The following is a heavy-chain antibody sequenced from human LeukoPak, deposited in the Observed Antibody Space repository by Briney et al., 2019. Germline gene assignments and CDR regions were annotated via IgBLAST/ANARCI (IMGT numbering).Heavy chain of an antibody. CDR2: ITSDGSST. CDR3: ARVRNYAMDV. CDR1: EFTFSDYW. Sequence: GGSLRLSCAASEFTFSDYWMHWVRQAPGKGLVWVSRITSDGSSTTYADSMKGRFTISRDNAKNTLYLQMNSLRAEDTAVYYCARVRNYAMDVWGQGTTVTVSS. J-gene: IGHJ6*02. V-gene: IGHV3-74*01.